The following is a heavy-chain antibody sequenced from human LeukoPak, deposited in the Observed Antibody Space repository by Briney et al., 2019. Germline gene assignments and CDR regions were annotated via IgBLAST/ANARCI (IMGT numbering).Heavy chain of an antibody. CDR3: AKDPAAPDAFDI. CDR2: ISGSGGST. D-gene: IGHD2-2*01. J-gene: IGHJ3*02. CDR1: GFTFSSYA. V-gene: IGHV3-23*01. Sequence: PEGSLRLSCAASGFTFSSYAMSWVRQAPGKGLEWVSAISGSGGSTYYADSVKGRFTISRDNSKNTLYLQMNSLRAEDAAVYYCAKDPAAPDAFDIWGQGTMVTVSS.